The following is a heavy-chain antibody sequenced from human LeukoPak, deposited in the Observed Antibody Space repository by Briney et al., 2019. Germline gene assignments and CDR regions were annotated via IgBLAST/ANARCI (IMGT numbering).Heavy chain of an antibody. CDR3: AKGVGSSWYNWFDP. V-gene: IGHV3-48*01. Sequence: GGSLRLSCAASGFTFSSYSMNWVRQAPGKGLEWVSYISSSSSTIYYADSVKGRFTISRDNAKNTLYLQMNSLRAEDTAVYYCAKGVGSSWYNWFDPWGQGTLVTVSS. D-gene: IGHD6-13*01. J-gene: IGHJ5*02. CDR1: GFTFSSYS. CDR2: ISSSSSTI.